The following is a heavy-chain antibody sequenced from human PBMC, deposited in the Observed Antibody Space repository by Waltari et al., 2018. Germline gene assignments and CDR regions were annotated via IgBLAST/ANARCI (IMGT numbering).Heavy chain of an antibody. Sequence: QVQLVESGGGVVQPGRSLRLSCAASEFTFSSYAMHWVRQAPGKGLEGVAVISYNERNIYYEDSVKGRFIISRDNSNKMLYLQMNNLRTEDTAVYYCARDYCDRTNCHGMDVWGQGTTVIVSS. CDR3: ARDYCDRTNCHGMDV. D-gene: IGHD3-22*01. J-gene: IGHJ6*02. V-gene: IGHV3-30*04. CDR2: ISYNERNI. CDR1: EFTFSSYA.